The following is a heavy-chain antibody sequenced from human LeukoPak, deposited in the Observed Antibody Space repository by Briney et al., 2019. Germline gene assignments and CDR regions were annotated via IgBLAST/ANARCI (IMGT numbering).Heavy chain of an antibody. Sequence: GGSLRLSCAASGFTFSDSAMTWVRQAPGKGLEWVSLISFSGDSIYYANSVKGRFTISRDNSKNTLYLQMNSLRAEDTAVYYCARGRGYYNSGYYFDYWGQGTLVTVSS. CDR1: GFTFSDSA. CDR2: ISFSGDSI. J-gene: IGHJ4*02. V-gene: IGHV3-23*01. D-gene: IGHD3-10*01. CDR3: ARGRGYYNSGYYFDY.